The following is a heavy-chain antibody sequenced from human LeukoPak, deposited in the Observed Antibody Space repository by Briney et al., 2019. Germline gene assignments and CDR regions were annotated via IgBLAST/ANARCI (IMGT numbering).Heavy chain of an antibody. CDR1: GGSISSGEYY. J-gene: IGHJ4*02. Sequence: SQTLSLTCTVSGGSISSGEYYWSWIRQSPGKGLEWIGYIYYSGSTYYNPSLKSRVTISVDTSKNQFSLKLSSVTAADTAVYYCARDSGYSCGPFDYWGQGTLVTVSS. CDR3: ARDSGYSCGPFDY. CDR2: IYYSGST. V-gene: IGHV4-30-4*01. D-gene: IGHD5-18*01.